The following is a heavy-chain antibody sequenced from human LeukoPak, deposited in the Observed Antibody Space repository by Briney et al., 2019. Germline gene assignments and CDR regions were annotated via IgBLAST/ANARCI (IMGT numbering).Heavy chain of an antibody. Sequence: PGGSLRLSCTASGFTFGDYAMSWVRQAPGKGLEWVGFIRRQAYGGTTEYAASVKGRFTISRDDSKSIAYLQMNSLKTEDTAVYYCTRISVAGTGDASDIWGQGTMVTVSS. V-gene: IGHV3-49*04. CDR2: IRRQAYGGTT. J-gene: IGHJ3*02. D-gene: IGHD6-19*01. CDR3: TRISVAGTGDASDI. CDR1: GFTFGDYA.